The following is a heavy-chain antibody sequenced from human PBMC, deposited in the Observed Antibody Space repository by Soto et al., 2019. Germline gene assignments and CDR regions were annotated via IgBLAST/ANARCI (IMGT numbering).Heavy chain of an antibody. Sequence: GSGPTLVNPTQTLTLTCNFSGFTLTTSEMSVSWIRQPPGKALEWLALIDWDDDKYYNTSLRPRLTISKDTSKNQVVLTMTHMDPVDTATYYCARIKRELLDYWGQGTLVTVSS. CDR3: ARIKRELLDY. CDR1: GFTLTTSEMS. J-gene: IGHJ4*02. CDR2: IDWDDDK. D-gene: IGHD1-26*01. V-gene: IGHV2-70*01.